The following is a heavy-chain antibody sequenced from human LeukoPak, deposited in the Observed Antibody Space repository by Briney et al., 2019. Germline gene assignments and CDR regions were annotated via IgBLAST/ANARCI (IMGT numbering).Heavy chain of an antibody. CDR1: GFIFSSHG. CDR3: AKDLNWKGLYYFDY. J-gene: IGHJ4*02. D-gene: IGHD1-1*01. V-gene: IGHV3-23*01. CDR2: ISPSGDIT. Sequence: GGTLRLSCAASGFIFSSHGMNWVRQAPGKGLEWVSGISPSGDITYYADSVKGRFTISRDNSKNTLYLQMNSLRAEDTAVYYCAKDLNWKGLYYFDYWGQGTLVTVSS.